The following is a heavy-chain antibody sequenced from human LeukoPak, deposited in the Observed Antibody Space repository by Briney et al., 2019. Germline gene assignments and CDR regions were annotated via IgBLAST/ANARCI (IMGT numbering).Heavy chain of an antibody. J-gene: IGHJ6*03. D-gene: IGHD4-23*01. Sequence: GESLKISCKGSEYSFTSYWIGWVRQMPGKGLEWMGIIYPGDSDTRYSPSFQGQVTISADKSISTAYLQWSSLKASDTAMYYCARGNYGGYYYYYMDVWGKGTTVTISS. V-gene: IGHV5-51*01. CDR1: EYSFTSYW. CDR2: IYPGDSDT. CDR3: ARGNYGGYYYYYMDV.